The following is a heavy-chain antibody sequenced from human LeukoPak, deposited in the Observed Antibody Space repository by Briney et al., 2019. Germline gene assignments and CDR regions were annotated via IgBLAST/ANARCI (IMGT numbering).Heavy chain of an antibody. CDR3: AREATATGFDAFDI. CDR2: IYYSGST. D-gene: IGHD2-15*01. J-gene: IGHJ3*02. CDR1: GGSISSSSYY. V-gene: IGHV4-39*01. Sequence: SETLSLTCTVSGGSISSSSYYWGWIRQPPGKGLEWIGSIYYSGSTYYNPSLKSRVTISVDTSKNQFSLKLSSATAADTAVYYCAREATATGFDAFDIWGQGTMVTVSS.